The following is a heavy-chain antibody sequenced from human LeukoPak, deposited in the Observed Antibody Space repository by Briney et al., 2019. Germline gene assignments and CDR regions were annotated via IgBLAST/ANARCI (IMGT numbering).Heavy chain of an antibody. Sequence: KTSETLSLTCTVSGGSISSYYWSWIRQPPGKGLEWIGYIYYSGSTYYNPSLKSRVTISVDTSKNQFSLKLSSVTAADTAVYYCARDAAAAGTPFDYWGQGTLVTVSS. V-gene: IGHV4-59*12. CDR3: ARDAAAAGTPFDY. CDR2: IYYSGST. D-gene: IGHD6-13*01. J-gene: IGHJ4*02. CDR1: GGSISSYY.